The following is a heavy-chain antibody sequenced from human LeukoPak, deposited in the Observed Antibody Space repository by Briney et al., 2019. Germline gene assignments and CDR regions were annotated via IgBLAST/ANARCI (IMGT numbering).Heavy chain of an antibody. V-gene: IGHV1-8*01. CDR3: TRMRGYTYGYWYLDL. D-gene: IGHD5-18*01. Sequence: ASVKVSCKAAGYTFTSYDINWVRQAPGQGLEWMGWMNPTSGNTGYAQKFQGRVTMTRDASIATAYMELSGLTSEDTALYYCTRMRGYTYGYWYLDLWGRGTPVTVSS. CDR1: GYTFTSYD. CDR2: MNPTSGNT. J-gene: IGHJ2*01.